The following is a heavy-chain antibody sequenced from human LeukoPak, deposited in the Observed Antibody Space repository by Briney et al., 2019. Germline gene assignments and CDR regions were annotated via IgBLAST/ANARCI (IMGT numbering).Heavy chain of an antibody. CDR2: IYSSGST. J-gene: IGHJ4*02. D-gene: IGHD6-13*01. Sequence: SETLSLTCTVSGGSISSYYWSWIRQPPGKGLEWIAYIYSSGSTNYNPSLKSRVTISVDTSKNQFSLKLSSVTAADTAVYYCARGRRIAPFDYWGQGTLVTVSS. CDR1: GGSISSYY. V-gene: IGHV4-59*01. CDR3: ARGRRIAPFDY.